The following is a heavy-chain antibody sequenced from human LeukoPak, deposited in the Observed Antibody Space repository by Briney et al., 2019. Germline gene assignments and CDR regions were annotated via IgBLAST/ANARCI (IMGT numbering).Heavy chain of an antibody. Sequence: GRSLRLSCAASGFTFSSYSMNWVRQAPGKGLEWVSYISSSSSTIYYADSVKGRFTISRDNAKNSLYLQMNSLRAEDTAVYYCARGILWWGIDYWGQGTLVTVSS. D-gene: IGHD2-21*01. CDR1: GFTFSSYS. J-gene: IGHJ4*02. CDR3: ARGILWWGIDY. CDR2: ISSSSSTI. V-gene: IGHV3-48*01.